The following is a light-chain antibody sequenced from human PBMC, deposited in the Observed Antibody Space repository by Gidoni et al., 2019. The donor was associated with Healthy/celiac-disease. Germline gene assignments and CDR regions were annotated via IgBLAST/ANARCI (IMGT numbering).Light chain of an antibody. Sequence: DIQMTQSPSSLSASVGDRVTITCRARQSISSYLNWYQQKPGKAPKLLIYAASSLQSGVPSRFSGSGSGTDFTLTISSLQPADFATYYCQQSYSTPRTFGQGPKLEIK. CDR1: QSISSY. J-gene: IGKJ2*01. CDR2: AAS. CDR3: QQSYSTPRT. V-gene: IGKV1-39*01.